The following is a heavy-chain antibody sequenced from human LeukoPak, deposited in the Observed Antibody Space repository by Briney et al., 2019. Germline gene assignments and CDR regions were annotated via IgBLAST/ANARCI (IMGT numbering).Heavy chain of an antibody. Sequence: PGGSLRLSCAASGFTFSSYEMNWVRQAPGKGLEWVSYISSSGSTIYYADSVKGRFTISRDNAKNSLYLQMNSLRAEDTAVYYCAREALYYDILTGGPPFDYWGQGTLVTVSS. D-gene: IGHD3-9*01. CDR3: AREALYYDILTGGPPFDY. J-gene: IGHJ4*02. CDR1: GFTFSSYE. V-gene: IGHV3-48*03. CDR2: ISSSGSTI.